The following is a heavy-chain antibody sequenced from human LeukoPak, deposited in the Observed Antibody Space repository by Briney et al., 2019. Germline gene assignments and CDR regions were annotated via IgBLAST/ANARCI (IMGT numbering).Heavy chain of an antibody. J-gene: IGHJ4*02. V-gene: IGHV3-30-3*01. CDR1: GFTFSSYA. D-gene: IGHD3-10*01. CDR3: GGGSVGFGELNY. Sequence: GGSPRLSCAASGFTFSSYAMHWVRQAPGKGLEWVAVISYDGSNKFYADSVKGRFTLSRDNSKNTLYLQMNSLRIEDTAVYYCGGGSVGFGELNYWGQGTLVTVSS. CDR2: ISYDGSNK.